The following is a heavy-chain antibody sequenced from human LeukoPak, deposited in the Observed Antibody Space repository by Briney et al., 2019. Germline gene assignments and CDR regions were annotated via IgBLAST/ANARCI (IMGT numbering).Heavy chain of an antibody. D-gene: IGHD1-7*01. Sequence: SETLSLTCTVSGDSISSYYWSWIRQPPGKGLEWIGYIYYSGSTNYNPSLKSRVTISVDTSKNQFSLKLSSVTAADTAVYYCAITSNNWNYREGFDIWGQGTMVTVSS. J-gene: IGHJ3*02. CDR2: IYYSGST. CDR1: GDSISSYY. V-gene: IGHV4-59*01. CDR3: AITSNNWNYREGFDI.